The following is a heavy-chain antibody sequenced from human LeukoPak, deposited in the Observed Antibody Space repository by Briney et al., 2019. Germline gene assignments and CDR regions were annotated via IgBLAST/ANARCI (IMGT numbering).Heavy chain of an antibody. D-gene: IGHD2-21*02. CDR2: INHSGST. V-gene: IGHV4-34*09. J-gene: IGHJ6*02. CDR3: AGVGDPHSDYYGMDV. CDR1: GGSFSGYY. Sequence: PSETLSLTCAVYGGSFSGYYWSWIRQPPGKGLEWIGEINHSGSTYYNPSLKSRVTISVDTSKNQFSLKLSSVTAADTAVYYCAGVGDPHSDYYGMDVWGQGTTVTVSS.